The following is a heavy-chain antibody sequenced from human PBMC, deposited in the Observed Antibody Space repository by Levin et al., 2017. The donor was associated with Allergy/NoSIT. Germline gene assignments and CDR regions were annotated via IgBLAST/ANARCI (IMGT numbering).Heavy chain of an antibody. J-gene: IGHJ6*02. CDR1: GFTFSSYA. Sequence: GGSLRLSCAASGFTFSSYAMHWVRQAPGKGLEWVAVISYDGSNKYYADSVKGRFTISRDNSKNTLYLQMNSLRAEDTAVYYCARPLPYYYGSGSQNYYYYYGMDVWGQGTTVTVSS. D-gene: IGHD3-10*01. CDR2: ISYDGSNK. CDR3: ARPLPYYYGSGSQNYYYYYGMDV. V-gene: IGHV3-30-3*01.